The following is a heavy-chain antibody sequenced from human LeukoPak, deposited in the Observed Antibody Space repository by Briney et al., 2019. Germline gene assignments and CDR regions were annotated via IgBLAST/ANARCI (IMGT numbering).Heavy chain of an antibody. V-gene: IGHV4-39*01. CDR2: IDYSGNT. CDR1: GGSISSSSYY. Sequence: PSETLSLTCTVSGGSISSSSYYWTWIRQTPGKGLEWIGEIDYSGNTNYNPSLKSRVTISIDTSKNQFSLKVRSVTAADTAVYYCARPMGYYYYHYIDVWGKGTTVTVSS. D-gene: IGHD3-10*01. CDR3: ARPMGYYYYHYIDV. J-gene: IGHJ6*03.